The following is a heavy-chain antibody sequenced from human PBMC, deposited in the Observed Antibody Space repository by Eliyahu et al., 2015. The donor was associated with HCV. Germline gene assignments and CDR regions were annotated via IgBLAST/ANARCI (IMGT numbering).Heavy chain of an antibody. Sequence: QVQLVESGGGVVQPGRSLRLSCAASXXXFXRHGMHWVRQXPGRXLXWVAVISSDGSTKDYVDSVKGRFTFSRDNSRNTLYLQMNSLRAEDTAVYYCAKAENTGSYMYAFDIWGQGTMVTVSS. V-gene: IGHV3-30*18. D-gene: IGHD1-26*01. CDR1: XXXFXRHG. CDR3: AKAENTGSYMYAFDI. J-gene: IGHJ3*02. CDR2: ISSDGSTK.